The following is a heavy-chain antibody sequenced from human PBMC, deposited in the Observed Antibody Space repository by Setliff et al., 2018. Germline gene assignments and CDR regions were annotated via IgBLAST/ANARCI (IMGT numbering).Heavy chain of an antibody. Sequence: PSETLSLTCTVSGGSVGNSYYYWNWVRQPAGKGLEWIGRIYTTWSTNYNPSLRSRVSISLGTSKSQFSLKLSSVTAADTAVYYCAACITMVRGVIMKYNWFDPWGPGTLVTVSS. CDR3: AACITMVRGVIMKYNWFDP. J-gene: IGHJ5*02. CDR2: IYTTWST. CDR1: GGSVGNSYYY. D-gene: IGHD3-10*01. V-gene: IGHV4-61*10.